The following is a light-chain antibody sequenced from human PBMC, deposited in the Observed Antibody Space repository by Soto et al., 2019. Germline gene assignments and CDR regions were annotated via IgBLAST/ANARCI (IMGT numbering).Light chain of an antibody. CDR3: QQYNSYWT. CDR2: DAS. V-gene: IGKV1-5*01. J-gene: IGKJ1*01. Sequence: EIPVSLSPSTLSASVGDGVPITCRARQSISSWLAWYQQKPGQAPKLLIYDASSMDTGIPSRFSGSGSGTEFTLTISSLEPEDFAAYYCQQYNSYWTFGQGTKVDIK. CDR1: QSISSW.